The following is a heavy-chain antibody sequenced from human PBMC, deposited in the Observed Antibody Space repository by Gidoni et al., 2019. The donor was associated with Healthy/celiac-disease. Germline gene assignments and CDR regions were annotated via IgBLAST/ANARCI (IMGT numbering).Heavy chain of an antibody. D-gene: IGHD6-13*01. CDR3: AKGGAAAAYYYYGMDV. V-gene: IGHV3-30*18. Sequence: QVQLVESGGGVVQPGRSLRLSCAASGFTFSSDGMHWVRQAPGKGLEWVAVISYDGSNKYYADSVKGRFTISRDNSKNTLYLQMNSLRAEDTAVYYCAKGGAAAAYYYYGMDVWGQGTTVTVSS. CDR1: GFTFSSDG. CDR2: ISYDGSNK. J-gene: IGHJ6*02.